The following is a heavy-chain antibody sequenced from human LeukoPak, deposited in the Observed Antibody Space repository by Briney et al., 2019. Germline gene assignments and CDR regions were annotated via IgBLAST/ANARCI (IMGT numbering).Heavy chain of an antibody. CDR3: ARSWPIAAAGTHGGWFDP. J-gene: IGHJ5*02. CDR1: GGSISSYY. V-gene: IGHV4-59*01. D-gene: IGHD6-13*01. Sequence: KPSETLSLTCTVSGGSISSYYWSWIRQPPGKGLEWIGYIYYSGSTNYNPSLKSRVTISVDTSKNQFSLKLSSVTAADTAVYYCARSWPIAAAGTHGGWFDPWGQGTPVTVSS. CDR2: IYYSGST.